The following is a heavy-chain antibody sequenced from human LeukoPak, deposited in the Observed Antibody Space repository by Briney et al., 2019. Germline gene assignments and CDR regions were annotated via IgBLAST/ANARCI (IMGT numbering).Heavy chain of an antibody. CDR2: IKQDGSEQ. J-gene: IGHJ4*02. CDR3: ASVSVLEWLAIDY. CDR1: GFTFSSYW. Sequence: PGGSLSLSCAASGFTFSSYWMSWVRQAPGKGLEWVANIKQDGSEQYYVDSVKGRFTISRDNAKNSLYLQMNSLRAEDTAVYYRASVSVLEWLAIDYWGQGTLVTVSS. V-gene: IGHV3-7*01. D-gene: IGHD3-3*01.